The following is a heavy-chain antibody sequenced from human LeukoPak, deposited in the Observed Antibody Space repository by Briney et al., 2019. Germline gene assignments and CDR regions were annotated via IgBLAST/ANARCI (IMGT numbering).Heavy chain of an antibody. J-gene: IGHJ4*02. CDR3: ARDGIRSFGLITKHDY. Sequence: GGSLRLSRAASGFTFSDYNMHWIRQAPGKGLEWISYISSRGGTIFYADSVKGRFTISRDNAENSLFLQLNSLRPEDTAVYYCARDGIRSFGLITKHDYWGQGTLVTVSS. D-gene: IGHD3-3*01. CDR1: GFTFSDYN. CDR2: ISSRGGTI. V-gene: IGHV3-11*04.